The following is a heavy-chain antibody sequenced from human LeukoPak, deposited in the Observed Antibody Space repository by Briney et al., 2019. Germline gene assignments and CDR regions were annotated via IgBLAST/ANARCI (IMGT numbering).Heavy chain of an antibody. CDR3: VRGPTGTTTMDV. CDR1: GGTFSSYA. V-gene: IGHV1-69*05. D-gene: IGHD1-1*01. CDR2: IIPIFGTA. Sequence: GSSVKVSCKASGGTFSSYAISWVRQAPGQGLEWMGGIIPIFGTANYAQKFQGRVTITTDESTSTAYMELSSLRSEDTAVYYCVRGPTGTTTMDVWGKRTTVTVSS. J-gene: IGHJ6*03.